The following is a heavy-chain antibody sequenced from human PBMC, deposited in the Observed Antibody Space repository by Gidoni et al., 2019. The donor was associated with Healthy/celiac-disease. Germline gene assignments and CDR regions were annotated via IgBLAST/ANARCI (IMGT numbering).Heavy chain of an antibody. CDR2: ISGSGGST. Sequence: EVQLLESGGGLVQPGGSLRLSCAASAFTFSSSAMSWVRQAPGKGLEWVSAISGSGGSTYYADSVKGRFTISRDNSKNTLYLQMNSLRAEDTAVYYCAKDRETTVVTPEYFQHWGQGTLVTVSS. V-gene: IGHV3-23*01. CDR1: AFTFSSSA. D-gene: IGHD4-17*01. CDR3: AKDRETTVVTPEYFQH. J-gene: IGHJ1*01.